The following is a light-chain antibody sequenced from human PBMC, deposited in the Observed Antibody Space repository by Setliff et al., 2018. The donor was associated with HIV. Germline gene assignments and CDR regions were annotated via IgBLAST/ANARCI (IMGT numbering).Light chain of an antibody. Sequence: QSVLPQAPSASGTPGQRVAISCSGASFNIGSNFVSWYQQLPGMAPKLLIHRDDQRPSGVPDRFSGSKSGSSASLFISGIRSEDDADYFCASWDDTLNSFVFGSGTKVTVL. V-gene: IGLV1-47*01. CDR3: ASWDDTLNSFV. CDR2: RDD. J-gene: IGLJ1*01. CDR1: SFNIGSNF.